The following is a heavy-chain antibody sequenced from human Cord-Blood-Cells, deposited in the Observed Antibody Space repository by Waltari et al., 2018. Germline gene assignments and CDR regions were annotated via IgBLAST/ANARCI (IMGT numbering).Heavy chain of an antibody. D-gene: IGHD2-21*02. J-gene: IGHJ4*02. CDR1: GYTFTGYY. CDR2: INPNGGGT. CDR3: ASGGNLYDY. V-gene: IGHV1-2*02. Sequence: QVQLVQSGAEVKKPGASVKVPCKASGYTFTGYYMHWVRQAPGQGLGWMGGINPNGGGTNCGEKFQGRVTMTRDTSISTAYMELSRLRSDDTAVYYCASGGNLYDYWGQGTLVTVSS.